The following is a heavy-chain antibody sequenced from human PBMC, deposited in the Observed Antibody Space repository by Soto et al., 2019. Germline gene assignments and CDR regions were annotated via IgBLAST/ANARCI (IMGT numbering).Heavy chain of an antibody. V-gene: IGHV3-74*01. CDR3: ARGCAVPGPLYYHYAMDV. CDR2: TTYDGSST. Sequence: GGSLRLSCAASGFTFSNYWMHWVRQAPGKGLVWVSRTTYDGSSTTLADSVKGRFTVSRDNAKNTLYLQMNSLRVDDTAVYYCARGCAVPGPLYYHYAMDVWGRGTEVTVPS. CDR1: GFTFSNYW. J-gene: IGHJ6*02.